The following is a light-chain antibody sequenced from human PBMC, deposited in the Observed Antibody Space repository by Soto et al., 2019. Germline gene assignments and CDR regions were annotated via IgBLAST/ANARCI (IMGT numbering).Light chain of an antibody. V-gene: IGLV2-14*01. CDR2: DVS. CDR1: SSDVGGYNY. J-gene: IGLJ3*02. Sequence: QSVLTQPASVSGSPGQSITISCTGTSSDVGGYNYVSWYQQHPGKAPKLMIYDVSNRPSGVSNRFSCSKSGNTAALTISGLQDDDEADYYCSSYTSSSTPWVFGGGTKVTVL. CDR3: SSYTSSSTPWV.